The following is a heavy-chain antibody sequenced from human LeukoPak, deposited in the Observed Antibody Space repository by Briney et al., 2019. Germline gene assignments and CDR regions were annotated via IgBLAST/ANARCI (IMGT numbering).Heavy chain of an antibody. CDR2: ISNSGGST. CDR3: ARGNMQGDAFDI. Sequence: AGGSLGLSCAASGFTFSSYAMTWVRQAPGEGLEWVSLISNSGGSTYYADSVKGRFTLSREDAKTSLYLHMNSLRAGDTAVYYCARGNMQGDAFDIWGLGTLVTVSS. CDR1: GFTFSSYA. V-gene: IGHV3-23*01. D-gene: IGHD2/OR15-2a*01. J-gene: IGHJ3*02.